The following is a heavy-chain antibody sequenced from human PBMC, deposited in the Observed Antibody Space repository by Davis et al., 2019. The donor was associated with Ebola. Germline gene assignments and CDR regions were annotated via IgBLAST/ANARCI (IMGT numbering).Heavy chain of an antibody. CDR2: IKQDGSEK. Sequence: GESLKISCAASGFTFSSYWMSWVRQAPGKGLEWVANIKQDGSEKYYVDSVKGRFTISRDNAKNSLYLQMNSLRAEDTAVYYCARDSPLAGTQYFDYWGQGTLVTVSS. CDR3: ARDSPLAGTQYFDY. V-gene: IGHV3-7*03. J-gene: IGHJ4*02. D-gene: IGHD1-1*01. CDR1: GFTFSSYW.